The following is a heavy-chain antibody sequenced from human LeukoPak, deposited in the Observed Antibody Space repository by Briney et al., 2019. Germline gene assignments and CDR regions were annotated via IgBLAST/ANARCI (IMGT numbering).Heavy chain of an antibody. J-gene: IGHJ4*02. V-gene: IGHV3-23*01. Sequence: GSLRLSCAASGFTFSSYAMSWVRQAPGKGLEWVSAISGSGGSTYYADSVKGRFTISRDNSKNTLYLQMNSLRAEDTAVYYCAKFRGYCSGGSCSFDYWGQGTLVTVSS. CDR3: AKFRGYCSGGSCSFDY. CDR2: ISGSGGST. D-gene: IGHD2-15*01. CDR1: GFTFSSYA.